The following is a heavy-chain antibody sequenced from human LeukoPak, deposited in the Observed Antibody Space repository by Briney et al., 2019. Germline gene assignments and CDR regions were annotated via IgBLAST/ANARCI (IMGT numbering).Heavy chain of an antibody. J-gene: IGHJ4*02. Sequence: SETLFLTRTVSGDSIATSSYYWGWMRQPPGKGLEWIGNIYYSGSTYYNPSLKSRVTISVDTSKNQFSLWLSSVTAADTAVYFWARLETYYSTLEYWGQGTLVTVSS. D-gene: IGHD3-22*01. CDR2: IYYSGST. CDR1: GDSIATSSYY. V-gene: IGHV4-39*01. CDR3: ARLETYYSTLEY.